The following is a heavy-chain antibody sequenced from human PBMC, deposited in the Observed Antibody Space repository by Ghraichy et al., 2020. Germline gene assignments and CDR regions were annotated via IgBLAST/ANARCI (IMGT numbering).Heavy chain of an antibody. Sequence: SGPTLVKPTQTLTLTCTFSGFSLTTSGVGVGWIRQPPGKALEWLALIYWDDDKRYSPSLKSRLTITKDTSKNQVVLTMTNMDPVDTATYYCALTGRAVPYGAYFDYWGQGTLVTVSS. D-gene: IGHD6-19*01. CDR3: ALTGRAVPYGAYFDY. J-gene: IGHJ4*02. CDR2: IYWDDDK. CDR1: GFSLTTSGVG. V-gene: IGHV2-5*02.